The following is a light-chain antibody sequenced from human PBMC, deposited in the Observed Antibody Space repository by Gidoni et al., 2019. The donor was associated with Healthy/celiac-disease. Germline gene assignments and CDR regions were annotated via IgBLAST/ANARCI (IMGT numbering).Light chain of an antibody. Sequence: EIVMTQSPATLSVSPGERATLSCRASQSVSSNLAWYQQQPGQAPRLLIYGASTRATGIPARCSGSGSGTEFTLTISSLQSEDFAVYYCQQYNNWPPWTFXQXTKVEIK. CDR2: GAS. V-gene: IGKV3-15*01. CDR1: QSVSSN. J-gene: IGKJ1*01. CDR3: QQYNNWPPWT.